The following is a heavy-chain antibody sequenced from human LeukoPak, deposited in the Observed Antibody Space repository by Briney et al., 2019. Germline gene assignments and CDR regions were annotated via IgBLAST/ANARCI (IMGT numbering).Heavy chain of an antibody. CDR1: GFTFSNAW. D-gene: IGHD6-19*01. V-gene: IGHV3-15*01. Sequence: GGSLRLSCAASGFTFSNAWMSWVRQAPGKGLEWVGRIKSKTDGGTTDYAAPVKGRFTISRDDSKNTLYLQMNSLKTEDTAVYYCTRGGDLSTVAGALDYWGQGTLVTVSS. CDR2: IKSKTDGGTT. J-gene: IGHJ4*02. CDR3: TRGGDLSTVAGALDY.